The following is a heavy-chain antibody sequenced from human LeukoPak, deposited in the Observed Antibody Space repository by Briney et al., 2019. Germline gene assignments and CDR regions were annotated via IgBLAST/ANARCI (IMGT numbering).Heavy chain of an antibody. D-gene: IGHD4-17*01. V-gene: IGHV3-21*01. J-gene: IGHJ4*02. Sequence: GGSLRLSCAASGFTFSSYSMNWVRQAPGKGLEWVSSISSSSSYIYYADSVKGRFTISRDNAKNSLYLQMNSLRAEDTAVYYCAREGAMGDYTFDYWGQGTLVTVSS. CDR3: AREGAMGDYTFDY. CDR1: GFTFSSYS. CDR2: ISSSSSYI.